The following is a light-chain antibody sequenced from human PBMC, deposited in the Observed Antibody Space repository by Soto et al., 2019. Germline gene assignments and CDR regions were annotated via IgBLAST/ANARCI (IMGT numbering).Light chain of an antibody. CDR2: EVN. Sequence: QSALTQPASVSGSPGQSITISCTGTSSDVGVFNYVSWYQHHPGKAPKLMIYEVNNRPSGISNRFSGSKSGNTASLTISGLQAEDEADYYCSSYTTSSTVMFGGGTKVTVL. CDR1: SSDVGVFNY. V-gene: IGLV2-14*01. CDR3: SSYTTSSTVM. J-gene: IGLJ3*02.